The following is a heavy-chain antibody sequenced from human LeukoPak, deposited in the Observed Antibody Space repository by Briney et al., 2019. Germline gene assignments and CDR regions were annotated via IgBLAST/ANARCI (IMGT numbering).Heavy chain of an antibody. CDR1: GGTFSTYS. CDR2: IIPVFGTP. Sequence: RASVKVSCKTSGGTFSTYSINWVRQAPGQGLEWMGGIIPVFGTPNYAQKFQDRLIITADESTSTAYMELTSLTSEDTAVYYCAREEVATTYFDYWGQGTLVTASS. CDR3: AREEVATTYFDY. D-gene: IGHD5-12*01. V-gene: IGHV1-69*13. J-gene: IGHJ4*02.